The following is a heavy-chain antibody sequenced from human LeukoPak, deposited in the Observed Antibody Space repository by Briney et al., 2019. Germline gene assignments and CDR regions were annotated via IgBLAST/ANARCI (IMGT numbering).Heavy chain of an antibody. V-gene: IGHV4-59*01. CDR3: ARGGSNVDY. D-gene: IGHD1-14*01. CDR2: IYYSGST. Sequence: SETLSLTCTVSGGSTSSYYWSWIRQAPGKGLEWIGYIYYSGSTNYNPSLKSRVTISVDTSKNQFSLKLSSVTAADTAVYYCARGGSNVDYWGQGTLVTVSS. J-gene: IGHJ4*02. CDR1: GGSTSSYY.